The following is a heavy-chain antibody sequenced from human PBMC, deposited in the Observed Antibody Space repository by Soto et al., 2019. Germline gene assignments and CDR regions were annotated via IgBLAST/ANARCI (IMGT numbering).Heavy chain of an antibody. J-gene: IGHJ5*02. CDR1: GGSISSGGFY. Sequence: QVQLQESGPGLVKPSQTLSLTCSVSGGSISSGGFYWNWIRKHPGKGLEWIGSFYYNRSTYYNPSLESRVSISVDASKNDFSLKLSFVTAADTAVYYCARNLNDGSGRGWFDPWGQGTLVTVSS. V-gene: IGHV4-31*03. CDR2: FYYNRST. CDR3: ARNLNDGSGRGWFDP. D-gene: IGHD3-10*01.